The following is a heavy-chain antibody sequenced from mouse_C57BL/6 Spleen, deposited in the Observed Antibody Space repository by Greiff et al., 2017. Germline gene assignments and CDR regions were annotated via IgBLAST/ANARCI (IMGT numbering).Heavy chain of an antibody. D-gene: IGHD2-5*01. CDR1: GYSFTDYN. Sequence: EVQLQESGPELVKPGASVKISCKASGYSFTDYNMHWVKQSHGKSLEWIGVISPNYGTTSYNQKFKGKATLTVDQSSSTAYMQLNSLTSEDSAVYYCARYYSKSYYYAMDYWGQGTSVTGSS. CDR2: ISPNYGTT. V-gene: IGHV1-39*01. J-gene: IGHJ4*01. CDR3: ARYYSKSYYYAMDY.